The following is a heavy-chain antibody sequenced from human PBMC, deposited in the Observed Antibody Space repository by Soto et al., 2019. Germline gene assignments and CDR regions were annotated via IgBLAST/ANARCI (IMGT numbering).Heavy chain of an antibody. CDR1: GGSISSSSYY. J-gene: IGHJ4*02. CDR2: IYYSGST. V-gene: IGHV4-39*01. D-gene: IGHD3-3*01. Sequence: QLQLQESGPGLVKPSETLSLTCTVSGGSISSSSYYWGWIRQPPGKGLEWIGSIYYSGSTYYNPSLKSRVTISVDTSKNQFSLKLSSVTAADTAVYYCARHGTIFGVPHGDYFDYWGQGTLVTVSS. CDR3: ARHGTIFGVPHGDYFDY.